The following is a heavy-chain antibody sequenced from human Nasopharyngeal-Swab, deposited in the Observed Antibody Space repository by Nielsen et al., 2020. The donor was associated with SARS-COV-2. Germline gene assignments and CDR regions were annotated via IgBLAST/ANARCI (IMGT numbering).Heavy chain of an antibody. D-gene: IGHD3-22*01. V-gene: IGHV4-34*01. CDR1: GGSFSGYY. J-gene: IGHJ4*02. CDR3: ARGLGQYYYDSSGYYFFDY. CDR2: INRSGST. Sequence: GSLRLSCAVYGGSFSGYYWSWIRQPPGKGLEWIGEINRSGSTNYNPSLKSRVTISVDTSKNQFSLKLSSVTAADTAVYYCARGLGQYYYDSSGYYFFDYWGQGTLVTVSS.